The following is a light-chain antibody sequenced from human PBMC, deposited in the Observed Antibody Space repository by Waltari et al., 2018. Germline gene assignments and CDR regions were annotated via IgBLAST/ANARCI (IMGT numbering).Light chain of an antibody. J-gene: IGLJ2*01. CDR3: QAWDRSAGV. CDR1: KLGDKN. Sequence: SYELAQPPSVSVSPGQTASITCSGNKLGDKNICWYQQKPGRSPVLVIFQDDKRPSGIPERFSGSNSENTATLIISATQAMDEADYYCQAWDRSAGVLGGGTKLTVL. V-gene: IGLV3-1*01. CDR2: QDD.